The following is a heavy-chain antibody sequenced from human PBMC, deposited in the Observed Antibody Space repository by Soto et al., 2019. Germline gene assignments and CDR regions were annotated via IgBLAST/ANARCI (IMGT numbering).Heavy chain of an antibody. CDR3: AKGVVPAAPTYYYYYMDV. D-gene: IGHD2-2*01. Sequence: ASVKVSCKASGYTFTSYAMNWVRQAPGQGLEWMGWINTNTGNPTYAQGFTGRFVFSLDTSVSTAYLQISSLKAEDTAVYYCAKGVVPAAPTYYYYYMDVWGKGTTVTVSS. V-gene: IGHV7-4-1*02. CDR1: GYTFTSYA. CDR2: INTNTGNP. J-gene: IGHJ6*03.